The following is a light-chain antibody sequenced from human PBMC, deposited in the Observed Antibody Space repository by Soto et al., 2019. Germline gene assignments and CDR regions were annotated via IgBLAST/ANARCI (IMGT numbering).Light chain of an antibody. CDR2: WAS. J-gene: IGKJ4*01. Sequence: DIVMTQSPDSLAVSLGERATINCKSSQSVLYSSNNKNYLAWYQQKPGQPPKLLIYWASIRESGVPDRLSGSGSGTDFTLTISSLQAEDVAVYYCQQYYSSPPTFGGGTKVEIK. CDR3: QQYYSSPPT. CDR1: QSVLYSSNNKNY. V-gene: IGKV4-1*01.